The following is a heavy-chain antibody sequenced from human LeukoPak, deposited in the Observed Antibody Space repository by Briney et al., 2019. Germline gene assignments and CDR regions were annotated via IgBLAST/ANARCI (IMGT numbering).Heavy chain of an antibody. CDR3: ARKNFFWGEVSGGVRCHSGGAYGMDV. D-gene: IGHD3-16*01. J-gene: IGHJ6*02. V-gene: IGHV1-18*01. CDR1: RYTFTTYG. CDR2: IGPYNGAT. Sequence: ASVKVSCKASRYTFTTYGITWVRQAPGQGLEWVGWIGPYNGATSYTRHLQGRVTLTADTSTSTAYMDLTSLESEDTAVYYCARKNFFWGEVSGGVRCHSGGAYGMDVWGQGPTVTVSS.